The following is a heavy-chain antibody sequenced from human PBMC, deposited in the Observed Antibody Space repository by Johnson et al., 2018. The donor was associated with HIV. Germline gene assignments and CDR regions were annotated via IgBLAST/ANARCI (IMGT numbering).Heavy chain of an antibody. CDR3: ARKQWLQIPSDALDV. V-gene: IGHV3-7*01. CDR2: IKEDGTEK. CDR1: GFTFRSYW. J-gene: IGHJ3*01. Sequence: EVQLVESGGGVVQPGGSLRLSCAASGFTFRSYWMSWVRQAPGKGLEWVANIKEDGTEKHYVDSVKGRFTISRDNAKKTLNLKMNSLRAGDTAGYYCARKQWLQIPSDALDVWGQGTMVTVSS. D-gene: IGHD6-19*01.